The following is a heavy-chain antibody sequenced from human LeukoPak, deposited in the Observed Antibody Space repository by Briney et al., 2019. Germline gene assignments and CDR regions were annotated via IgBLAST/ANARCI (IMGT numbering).Heavy chain of an antibody. CDR1: DGSVSSGSHY. Sequence: SETLSLTCTVSDGSVSSGSHYWSWIRQPPGKGLEWIGYIYYSGSTNYNPSLKSRVTISVDTSKNQFSLKLSSVTAADTAVYYCARDRFGEPIDYWGQGTLVTVSS. CDR3: ARDRFGEPIDY. V-gene: IGHV4-61*01. D-gene: IGHD3-10*01. J-gene: IGHJ4*02. CDR2: IYYSGST.